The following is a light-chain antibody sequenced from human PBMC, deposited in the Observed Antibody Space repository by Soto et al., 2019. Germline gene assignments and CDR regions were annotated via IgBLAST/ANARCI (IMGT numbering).Light chain of an antibody. CDR3: HQRQSWPRT. Sequence: EVVFIQSPATLSLSKGERATLSYRASQSVISNLAWYQQNPGQSPRLLIYYMSKRATGIPARFSGSGSGTDFTLTISSLAPDDGAIYYCHQRQSWPRTFGQGTKVDIK. J-gene: IGKJ1*01. CDR1: QSVISN. V-gene: IGKV3-11*01. CDR2: YMS.